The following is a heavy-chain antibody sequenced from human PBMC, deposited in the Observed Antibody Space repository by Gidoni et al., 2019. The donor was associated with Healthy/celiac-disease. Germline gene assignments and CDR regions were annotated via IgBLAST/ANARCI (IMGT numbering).Heavy chain of an antibody. CDR1: VFTFSSYG. Sequence: QVQLVESGGGVVQPVRSLRFSCAASVFTFSSYGMPWVRQAPGKGLEWVAVISYDGSNKDYADSVKGRFTISRDNSKNTLYLQMNSLRAEDTAVYYCAKDVYGDYYYYGMDVWGQGTTVTVSS. CDR2: ISYDGSNK. V-gene: IGHV3-30*18. CDR3: AKDVYGDYYYYGMDV. J-gene: IGHJ6*02. D-gene: IGHD4-17*01.